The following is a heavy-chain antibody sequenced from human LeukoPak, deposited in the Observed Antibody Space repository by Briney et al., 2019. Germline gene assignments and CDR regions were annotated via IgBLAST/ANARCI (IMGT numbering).Heavy chain of an antibody. CDR1: GFTFSGYA. J-gene: IGHJ3*02. V-gene: IGHV3-30-3*01. CDR2: ISYDGSNK. D-gene: IGHD3-10*01. Sequence: HSGGSLRLSCAASGFTFSGYAMHWVRQAPGKGLEWVAVISYDGSNKYYADSVKGRFTISRDNAKNSLYLQMNSLRDEDTAVYYCARYDSGNYRAFDIWGRGTMVTVSS. CDR3: ARYDSGNYRAFDI.